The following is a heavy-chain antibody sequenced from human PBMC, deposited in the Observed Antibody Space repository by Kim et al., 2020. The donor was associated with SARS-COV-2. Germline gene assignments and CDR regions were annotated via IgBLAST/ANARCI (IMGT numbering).Heavy chain of an antibody. J-gene: IGHJ5*02. Sequence: SETLSLTCAVYGGSFSGYYWSWIRQPPGKGLEWIGEINHSGSTNYNPSLKSRVTISVDTSKNQFSLKLSSVTAADTAVYYCAIDYYYGAGFDPWGQGTLVTVSS. V-gene: IGHV4-34*01. D-gene: IGHD3-10*01. CDR3: AIDYYYGAGFDP. CDR1: GGSFSGYY. CDR2: INHSGST.